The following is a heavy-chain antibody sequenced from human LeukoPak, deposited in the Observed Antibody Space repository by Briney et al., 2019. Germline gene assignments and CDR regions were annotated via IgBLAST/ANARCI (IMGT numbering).Heavy chain of an antibody. V-gene: IGHV3-21*01. CDR2: ISSSSSYI. CDR3: ARYGDYDSGPLDY. J-gene: IGHJ4*02. CDR1: GFTFSSYS. Sequence: GGSLRLSCVASGFTFSSYSMNWVRQAPGKGLEWVSSISSSSSYIYYADSVKGRFTISRDNAKNSLYLQMNSLRAEDTAVYYCARYGDYDSGPLDYWGQGTLVTVSS. D-gene: IGHD4-17*01.